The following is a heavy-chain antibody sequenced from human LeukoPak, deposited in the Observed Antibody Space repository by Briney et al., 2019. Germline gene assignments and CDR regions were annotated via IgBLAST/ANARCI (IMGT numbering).Heavy chain of an antibody. CDR1: GGSISSYY. D-gene: IGHD6-19*01. V-gene: IGHV4-4*07. J-gene: IGHJ3*02. CDR3: ARERMGSGWYDDAFDT. Sequence: SETLSLTCTVSGGSISSYYWSWIRQPAGKGLEWIGRIYTSGSTNYNPSLKSRVTMSVDTSKNQFSLKLSSVTAADTAVYYCARERMGSGWYDDAFDTWGQGTMVTVSS. CDR2: IYTSGST.